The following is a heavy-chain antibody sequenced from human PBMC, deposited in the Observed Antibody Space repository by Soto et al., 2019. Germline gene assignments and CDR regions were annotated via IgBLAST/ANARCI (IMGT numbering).Heavy chain of an antibody. J-gene: IGHJ5*02. Sequence: QVQLQQWGAGLLKPSETLSLTCAVYGGSFSGYYWNWIRQPPGKGLEWIGEIDHSGYTNYNPSLKICVTISVDTYKCQFSLRLSSVTAADTAVYYCARVRDWFDPWCQGTLVTVSS. V-gene: IGHV4-34*01. CDR2: IDHSGYT. D-gene: IGHD3-16*01. CDR3: ARVRDWFDP. CDR1: GGSFSGYY.